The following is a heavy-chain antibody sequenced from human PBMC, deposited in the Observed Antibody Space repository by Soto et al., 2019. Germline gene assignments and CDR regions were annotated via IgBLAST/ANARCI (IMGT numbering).Heavy chain of an antibody. Sequence: SVKVSCKASGFTFTSSAVQWVRQARGQRLEWIGWIVVGSGNTNYAQKFQERVTITRDMSTSTAYMELSSLRSEDTAVYYCAADAPAMAPWPYQVNYYGNDVWGQATRVTVSS. D-gene: IGHD5-18*01. CDR3: AADAPAMAPWPYQVNYYGNDV. V-gene: IGHV1-58*01. J-gene: IGHJ6*02. CDR1: GFTFTSSA. CDR2: IVVGSGNT.